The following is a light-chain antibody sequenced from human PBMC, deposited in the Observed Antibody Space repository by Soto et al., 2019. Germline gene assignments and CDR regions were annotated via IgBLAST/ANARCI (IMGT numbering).Light chain of an antibody. CDR2: EVS. CDR1: SSDIGSYTY. Sequence: QSALTQPASVSGSPGQSITISCTGTSSDIGSYTYVSWYQQHPGKVPKLMIYEVSNRPSGVSNRFSGSKSGSTASLTISGLQAEDEADYYCSSYTTSSTWVFGGGTKVTVL. CDR3: SSYTTSSTWV. V-gene: IGLV2-14*01. J-gene: IGLJ3*02.